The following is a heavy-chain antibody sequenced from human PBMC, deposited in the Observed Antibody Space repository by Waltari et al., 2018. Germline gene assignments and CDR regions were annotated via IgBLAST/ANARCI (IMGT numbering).Heavy chain of an antibody. V-gene: IGHV3-72*01. CDR2: TRNKANSYTT. D-gene: IGHD3-22*01. CDR1: GFTFSDHY. CDR3: AREIGGGGYWRSSAFDI. J-gene: IGHJ3*02. Sequence: EVQLVESGGGLVQPGGSLRLSCAASGFTFSDHYMDWVRQAPGKGLEWVGRTRNKANSYTTEYAASVKGRFTISRDDSKNSRYLQMNSLKTEDTAVYYCAREIGGGGYWRSSAFDIWGQGTMVTVSS.